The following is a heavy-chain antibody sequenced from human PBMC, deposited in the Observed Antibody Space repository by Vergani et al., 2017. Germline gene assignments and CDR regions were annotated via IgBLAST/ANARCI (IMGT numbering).Heavy chain of an antibody. J-gene: IGHJ6*03. CDR1: GYTFTSYD. V-gene: IGHV1-8*01. CDR2: MNPNSGNT. D-gene: IGHD3-3*01. Sequence: QVQLVQSGAEVKKPGASVKVSCKASGYTFTSYDINWVRQATGQGLEWMGWMNPNSGNTGYAQKFQGRVTMTRNTSISTAYMELSSLRSEDTAVYYCAKQMAYDFWSGYPPYYYMDVWGKGTTVTVSS. CDR3: AKQMAYDFWSGYPPYYYMDV.